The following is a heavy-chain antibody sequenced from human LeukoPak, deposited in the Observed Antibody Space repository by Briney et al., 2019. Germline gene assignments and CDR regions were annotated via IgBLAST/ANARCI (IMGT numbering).Heavy chain of an antibody. D-gene: IGHD6-19*01. J-gene: IGHJ6*02. CDR3: ARDGQWLVYYYYYGMDV. CDR2: ISSSSSTI. Sequence: PGGSLRLSCAASGFTFSSYSMNWVRQAPGEGLEWVSYISSSSSTIYYADSVKGRFTISRDNAKNPLYLQMNSLRAEDTAVYYCARDGQWLVYYYYYGMDVWGQGTTVTVSS. V-gene: IGHV3-48*01. CDR1: GFTFSSYS.